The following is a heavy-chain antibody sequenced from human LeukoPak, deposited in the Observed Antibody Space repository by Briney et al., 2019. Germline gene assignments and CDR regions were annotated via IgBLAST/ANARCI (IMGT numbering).Heavy chain of an antibody. CDR2: IIPIFGTA. CDR3: ARCSSSWPDYYYYYYMDA. J-gene: IGHJ6*03. CDR1: AGTFSSYA. D-gene: IGHD6-13*01. Sequence: GSSVKVSCKASAGTFSSYAIRWVRQAPGQGLEWMGGIIPIFGTAQYAQKFQGRVTITADKSTSKAYMELSSLRSEDTAVYYCARCSSSWPDYYYYYYMDAWGKGTTVIVSS. V-gene: IGHV1-69*06.